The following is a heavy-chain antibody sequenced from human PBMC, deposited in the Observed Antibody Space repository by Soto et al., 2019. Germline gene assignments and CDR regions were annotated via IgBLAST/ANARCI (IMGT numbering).Heavy chain of an antibody. D-gene: IGHD1-26*01. J-gene: IGHJ4*02. CDR2: IYHSGST. V-gene: IGHV4-4*02. CDR1: GGSISSSNW. Sequence: QVQLQESGPGLVKPSGTLSLTCAVSGGSISSSNWWSWVRQPPGKGMEWIGEIYHSGSTNYNPSLKSRVTISVDKSKNQFSLKLSSVTAADTAVYYCASVNSGSHVGLSYFDYWCKGTLVTVSS. CDR3: ASVNSGSHVGLSYFDY.